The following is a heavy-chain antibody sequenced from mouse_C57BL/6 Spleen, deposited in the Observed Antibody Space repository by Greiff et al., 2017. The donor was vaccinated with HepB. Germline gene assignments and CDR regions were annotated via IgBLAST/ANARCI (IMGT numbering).Heavy chain of an antibody. CDR1: GYAFRSYW. CDR3: ARSEELRD. CDR2: IYPGDGDT. J-gene: IGHJ2*01. Sequence: QVQLQQSGAELVKPGASVKISCKASGYAFRSYWMNWVKPRPGKGLGWIGQIYPGDGDTNYNGKFKGKATLTADKSSSTAYMQRSSLTSEASAVYICARSEELRDWGQGTTLTVSS. V-gene: IGHV1-80*01.